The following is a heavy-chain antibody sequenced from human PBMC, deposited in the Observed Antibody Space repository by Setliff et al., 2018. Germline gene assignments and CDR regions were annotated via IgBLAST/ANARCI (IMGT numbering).Heavy chain of an antibody. D-gene: IGHD3-9*01. CDR1: GGSISSSSYY. CDR2: IYYSGST. CDR3: ATHFSDYDILTGYYPFDY. J-gene: IGHJ4*02. Sequence: NPSETLSLTCTVSGGSISSSSYYWGWIRQPPGKGLEWIGSIYYSGSTYYNPSLKSRVTISVDTSKNQFSLKPSSVTAADTAVYYCATHFSDYDILTGYYPFDYWGQGTLVTVSS. V-gene: IGHV4-39*01.